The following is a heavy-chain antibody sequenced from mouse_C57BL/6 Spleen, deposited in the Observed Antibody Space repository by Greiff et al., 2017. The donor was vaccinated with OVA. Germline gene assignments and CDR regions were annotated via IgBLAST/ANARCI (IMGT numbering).Heavy chain of an antibody. Sequence: VKLVESGAELARPGASVKLSCKASGYTFTSYGISWVKQRTGQGLEWIGEIYPRSGNTYYNEKFKGKATLTADKSSSTAYMELRSLTSEDSAVYFCARGMDSYYAMDYWGQGTSVTVSS. CDR3: ARGMDSYYAMDY. V-gene: IGHV1-81*01. CDR2: IYPRSGNT. CDR1: GYTFTSYG. J-gene: IGHJ4*01.